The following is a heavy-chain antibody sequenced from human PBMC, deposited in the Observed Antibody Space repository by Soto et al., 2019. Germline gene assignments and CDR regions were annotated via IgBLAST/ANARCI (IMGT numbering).Heavy chain of an antibody. CDR1: GYIFTTYV. D-gene: IGHD3-10*01. CDR2: INADTGYT. V-gene: IGHV1-3*01. CDR3: AGESGSGPSYKAFDI. Sequence: QVQLVQSGAEVKKPGASVKISCKASGYIFTTYVMFWVRQAPGQRLEWMGWINADTGYTSYSQKLQDRVTITRDTSASTAFMELGSLRSEDTAVYYCAGESGSGPSYKAFDIWGQGTMVTVSS. J-gene: IGHJ3*02.